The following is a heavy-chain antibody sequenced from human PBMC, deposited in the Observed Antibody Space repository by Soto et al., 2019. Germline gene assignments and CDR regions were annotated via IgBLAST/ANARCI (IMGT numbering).Heavy chain of an antibody. D-gene: IGHD6-19*01. J-gene: IGHJ5*02. V-gene: IGHV3-48*01. CDR2: ISSSSTTI. CDR3: ARDRGGVVAGFNWLDP. Sequence: LRLSCAASGFRFSMFGMNWIRQAPGKGLEWIAYISSSSTTIVYGGSVEGRFTVSRDNVENSLYLQMKSLRGDDTAVYYCARDRGGVVAGFNWLDPWGHGTPVTVSS. CDR1: GFRFSMFG.